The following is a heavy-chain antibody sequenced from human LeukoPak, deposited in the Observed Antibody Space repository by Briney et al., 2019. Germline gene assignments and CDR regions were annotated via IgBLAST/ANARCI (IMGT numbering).Heavy chain of an antibody. J-gene: IGHJ4*02. CDR2: IDPSDSYT. CDR1: GYSFTSYW. Sequence: GESLKISCQGSGYSFTSYWISWVRQMPGKGLEWMGRIDPSDSYTNYSPSFQGHVTMSVDESISTAYLQWSSLKASDTAMFYCARRDRYTWYSFDYWGQGTLVTVSS. V-gene: IGHV5-10-1*01. D-gene: IGHD6-13*01. CDR3: ARRDRYTWYSFDY.